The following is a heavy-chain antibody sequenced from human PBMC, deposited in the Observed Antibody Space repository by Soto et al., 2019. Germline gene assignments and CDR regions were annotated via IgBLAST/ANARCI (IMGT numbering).Heavy chain of an antibody. CDR3: ARVAEMGTVTNGFYYYMDV. V-gene: IGHV1-69*02. J-gene: IGHJ6*03. CDR1: GGTFSNHT. CDR2: IIPILNIA. D-gene: IGHD4-17*01. Sequence: QVQLVQSGAEVRKPGSSVKVSCKASGGTFSNHTISWVRQAPGQGLEWMGRIIPILNIANYAQKFEGRVTITEDKSTSTADMELSSLRSEDTAVYYCARVAEMGTVTNGFYYYMDVWGKGTTVTVSS.